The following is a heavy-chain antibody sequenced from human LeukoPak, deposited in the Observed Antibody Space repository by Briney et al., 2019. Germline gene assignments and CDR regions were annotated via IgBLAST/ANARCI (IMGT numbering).Heavy chain of an antibody. V-gene: IGHV4-61*01. D-gene: IGHD3-10*01. Sequence: SETLSLTCTVSGGSVSSGSYYWSWIRQPPGKGLEWIGYIYYSGSTNYNPSLKSRVTISVDTSKNQFSLKLSSVTAADTAVYYCARAAPDYGSGSYYKDYWGQGTLVTVSS. CDR1: GGSVSSGSYY. J-gene: IGHJ4*02. CDR3: ARAAPDYGSGSYYKDY. CDR2: IYYSGST.